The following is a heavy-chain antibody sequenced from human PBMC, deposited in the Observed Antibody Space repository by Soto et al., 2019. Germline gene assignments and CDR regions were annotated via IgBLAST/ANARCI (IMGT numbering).Heavy chain of an antibody. CDR1: GYTYTSYY. Sequence: ASVKVSCKASGYTYTSYYMHWVRQATGQGLEWMGRMNPSGGNTGYAQKFQGRVTMTRNTSISTAYMELSSLRSEDTAVYYCARGGRYYDFWSGYFTAFDYWGQGTLVTVSS. CDR2: MNPSGGNT. V-gene: IGHV1-8*02. CDR3: ARGGRYYDFWSGYFTAFDY. J-gene: IGHJ4*02. D-gene: IGHD3-3*01.